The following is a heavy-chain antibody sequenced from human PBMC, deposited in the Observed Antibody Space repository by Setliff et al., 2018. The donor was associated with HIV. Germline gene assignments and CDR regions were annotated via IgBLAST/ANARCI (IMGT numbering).Heavy chain of an antibody. Sequence: GGSLRLSCAVSGFTFSDYYMSWIRQAPGKGLEWISYISDSGSIIYYADSVKGRFTISRDNAKTSVHLQMNSLRAEDTAFYYCAREDSSGYSFTVWGQGTMVTVSS. D-gene: IGHD3-22*01. CDR1: GFTFSDYY. CDR2: ISDSGSII. J-gene: IGHJ3*01. CDR3: AREDSSGYSFTV. V-gene: IGHV3-11*01.